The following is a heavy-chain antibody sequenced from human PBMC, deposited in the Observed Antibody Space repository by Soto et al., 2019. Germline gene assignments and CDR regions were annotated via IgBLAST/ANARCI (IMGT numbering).Heavy chain of an antibody. J-gene: IGHJ4*02. D-gene: IGHD3-10*01. CDR2: ISRDGSNK. Sequence: QVQVVESGGGVVQPGRSLRLSCAASGFTFSRYAIHWVRQAPGKGLAWVAVISRDGSNKYYVDSVKGRFTISRDKSKNTLYLQMNSLRDEDTAVYYCARSRNSAVADSFDFWGQGTLVTVSS. CDR3: ARSRNSAVADSFDF. V-gene: IGHV3-30*04. CDR1: GFTFSRYA.